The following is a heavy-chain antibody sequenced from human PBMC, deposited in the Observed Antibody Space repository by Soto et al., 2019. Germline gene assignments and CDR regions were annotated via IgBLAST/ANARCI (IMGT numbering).Heavy chain of an antibody. CDR3: TKYRRTDAEGYSFDY. CDR1: GGSVSSYY. D-gene: IGHD2-15*01. J-gene: IGHJ4*02. V-gene: IGHV4-4*07. Sequence: SETLSLTCTVSGGSVSSYYWNWIRQPAGKGLEWIGRIYTSGITNYNPSLKSRVTMSVDTSKNQFSLQLSSVTAADTAVYFCTKYRRTDAEGYSFDYWGQGPLV. CDR2: IYTSGIT.